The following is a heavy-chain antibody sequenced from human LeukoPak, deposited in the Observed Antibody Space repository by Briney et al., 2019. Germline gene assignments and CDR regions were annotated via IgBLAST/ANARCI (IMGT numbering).Heavy chain of an antibody. CDR1: GYTFTGYY. V-gene: IGHV1-2*02. CDR3: ARGALPYGDYEGYTFDM. J-gene: IGHJ3*02. Sequence: ASVKVSCKASGYTFTGYYMHWVRQAPGQGLEWMGWINPNSGGTNYAQKFQGRVTMTRDTSISTAYMELSRLRSDDTAVYYCARGALPYGDYEGYTFDMWGQGTMVTVSS. D-gene: IGHD4-17*01. CDR2: INPNSGGT.